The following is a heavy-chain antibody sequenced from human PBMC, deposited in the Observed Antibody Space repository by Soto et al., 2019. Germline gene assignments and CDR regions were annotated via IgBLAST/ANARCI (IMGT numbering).Heavy chain of an antibody. CDR1: GGSFSGYY. Sequence: PSETLSLTCAVYGGSFSGYYWSWIRQPPGKGLEWIGEINHSGSTNYNPSLKSRVTISVDTSKNQFSLKLSSVTAADTAVYYCARVVEMATIFDYGMDVWGQGTTVTVSS. CDR2: INHSGST. J-gene: IGHJ6*02. V-gene: IGHV4-34*01. D-gene: IGHD5-12*01. CDR3: ARVVEMATIFDYGMDV.